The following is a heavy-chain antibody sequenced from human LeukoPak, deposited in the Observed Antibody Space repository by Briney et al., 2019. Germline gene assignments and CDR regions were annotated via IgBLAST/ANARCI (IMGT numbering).Heavy chain of an antibody. D-gene: IGHD6-13*01. CDR1: GYTFTIYG. J-gene: IGHJ5*02. CDR2: ISAYNGNT. V-gene: IGHV1-18*01. Sequence: GASVKVSCKASGYTFTIYGISWVRQAPGQGLEWMGWISAYNGNTNYAQKLQGRVTMTTDTSTSTAYMELRSLRSDDTAVYYCARSTTGYSSSWYGSTNWFDPWGQGTLVTVSS. CDR3: ARSTTGYSSSWYGSTNWFDP.